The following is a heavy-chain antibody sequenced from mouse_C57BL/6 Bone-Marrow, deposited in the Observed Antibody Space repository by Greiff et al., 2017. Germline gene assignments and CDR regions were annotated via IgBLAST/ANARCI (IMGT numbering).Heavy chain of an antibody. V-gene: IGHV10-1*01. J-gene: IGHJ4*01. CDR1: GFSFNTYA. Sequence: EVMLVESGGGLVQPKGSLKLSCAASGFSFNTYAMNWVRQAPGKGLEWVARIRSKSNNYATYYADSVKDRFTISRDDSESMLYLQMNNLKTEDTAMYYCVRHEDYYAMGYWGQGTSVTVSS. CDR3: VRHEDYYAMGY. CDR2: IRSKSNNYAT.